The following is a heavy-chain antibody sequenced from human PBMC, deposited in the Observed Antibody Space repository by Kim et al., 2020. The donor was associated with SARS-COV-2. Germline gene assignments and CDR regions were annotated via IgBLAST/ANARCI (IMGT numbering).Heavy chain of an antibody. D-gene: IGHD6-13*01. CDR3: AREASAGFDY. V-gene: IGHV3-30*03. J-gene: IGHJ4*02. CDR2: NK. Sequence: NKHSGVSVKGRFTISRDNSKNTISLEMNNLRPDDTAVYYCAREASAGFDYWGQGALVTVSS.